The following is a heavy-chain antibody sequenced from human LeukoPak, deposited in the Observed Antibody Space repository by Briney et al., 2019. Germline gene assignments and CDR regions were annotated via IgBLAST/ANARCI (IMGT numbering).Heavy chain of an antibody. J-gene: IGHJ4*02. CDR1: GGSISSYY. V-gene: IGHV4-59*05. D-gene: IGHD6-19*01. Sequence: SETLSLTCTVSGGSISSYYWSWIRQPPGKGLEWIGRIYYSGRPYYNPSLKSRVTISVATSKYHFSLKLNSVTAADTAVYYCARRLKTAVAEYYFDYWGQGTLVTVSS. CDR3: ARRLKTAVAEYYFDY. CDR2: IYYSGRP.